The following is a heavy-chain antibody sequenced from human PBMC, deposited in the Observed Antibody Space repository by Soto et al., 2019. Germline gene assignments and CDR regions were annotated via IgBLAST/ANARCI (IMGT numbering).Heavy chain of an antibody. J-gene: IGHJ6*02. CDR1: GFTFSSYA. V-gene: IGHV3-23*01. CDR2: FGGIDSRT. CDR3: VRENYYYGMDV. Sequence: GGSLRLSCAASGFTFSSYAMSWVRQAPGKGLEWVSTFGGIDSRTFYADSVKGRFTISRDDSKNTLYLQMNSLGAEDTAIYYCVRENYYYGMDVWGQGTAVTSP.